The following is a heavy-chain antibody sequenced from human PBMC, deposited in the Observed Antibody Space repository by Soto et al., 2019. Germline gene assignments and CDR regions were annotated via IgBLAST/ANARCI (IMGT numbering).Heavy chain of an antibody. CDR1: RFTFSYYS. J-gene: IGHJ4*02. D-gene: IGHD6-19*01. CDR3: ARGDGTGLYNSGWSPRY. V-gene: IGHV3-21*04. CDR2: ISGSSTYI. Sequence: EVQLVESGGGLVKPGESLRVSCAASRFTFSYYSLHWVRQAPGKGLEWVSSISGSSTYIYYADRVKGRFTFSRDNAKNSLYLRMDSLRAEDTAVYYCARGDGTGLYNSGWSPRYWGQGTLVTVSS.